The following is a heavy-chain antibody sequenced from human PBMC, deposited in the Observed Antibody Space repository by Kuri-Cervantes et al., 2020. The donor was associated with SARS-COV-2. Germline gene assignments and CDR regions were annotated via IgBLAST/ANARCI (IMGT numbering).Heavy chain of an antibody. V-gene: IGHV3-7*01. Sequence: GESLKISCAASGFTFSCYWMSWVRQAPGKGREWVDNIKQEGSGKYYVDSVKGRFTISRDNAKDSLYLQMNSLRAEDTAVYYCAREWGDYWGQGTLVTVSS. CDR2: IKQEGSGK. D-gene: IGHD3-16*01. J-gene: IGHJ4*02. CDR1: GFTFSCYW. CDR3: AREWGDY.